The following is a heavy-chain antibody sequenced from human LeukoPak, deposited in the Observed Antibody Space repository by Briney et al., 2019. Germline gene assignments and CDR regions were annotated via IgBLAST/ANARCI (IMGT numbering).Heavy chain of an antibody. CDR1: GFTFSSYE. D-gene: IGHD4-17*01. J-gene: IGHJ4*02. CDR3: ARAQDYGDY. CDR2: ISSSSGTI. V-gene: IGHV3-48*01. Sequence: GGSLRLSCAASGFTFSSYEMNWVRQAPGKGLEWVSYISSSSGTIYYADSVKGRFTISRDNAKNSLYLQMNSLRAEDTAVYYCARAQDYGDYWGQGTLVTVSS.